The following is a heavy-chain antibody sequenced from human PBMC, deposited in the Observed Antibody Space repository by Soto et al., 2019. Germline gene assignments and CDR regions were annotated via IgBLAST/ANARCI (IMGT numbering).Heavy chain of an antibody. Sequence: YMTWIRQAPGKGLEWVSYISSSTSHTNYADSVKGRFTISRDNAKNSLFLQMNSLRAEDTAVYYCARGRGAAADYFDFWGQGTLVTVSS. D-gene: IGHD6-13*01. J-gene: IGHJ4*02. CDR1: Y. V-gene: IGHV3-11*05. CDR3: ARGRGAAADYFDF. CDR2: ISSSTSHT.